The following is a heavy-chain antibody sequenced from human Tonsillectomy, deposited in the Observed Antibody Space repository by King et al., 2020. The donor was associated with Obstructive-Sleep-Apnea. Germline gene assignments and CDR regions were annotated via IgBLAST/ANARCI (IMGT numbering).Heavy chain of an antibody. J-gene: IGHJ4*02. CDR2: ISASGGNT. CDR3: AKSTMFIMVRGVPDY. V-gene: IGHV3-23*04. Sequence: EVQLVESGGGLVQPGGSLRLSCAASGFTFSSYAMSWVRQAPGKGLEWVSAISASGGNTSYADSVKGRFTISRDNSKNTLYLQMNSLRAEDTAVYYCAKSTMFIMVRGVPDYWGQGTLLTVSS. D-gene: IGHD3-10*01. CDR1: GFTFSSYA.